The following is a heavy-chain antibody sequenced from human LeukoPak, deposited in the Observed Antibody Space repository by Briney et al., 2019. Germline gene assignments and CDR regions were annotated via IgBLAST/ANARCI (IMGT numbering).Heavy chain of an antibody. CDR3: AREAVAGNYYYYYMDV. CDR2: IYHSGST. CDR1: GGSISSYY. Sequence: SSETLSLTCTVSGGSISSYYWGWIRQPPGKGLEWIGSIYHSGSTYYNPSLKSRVTISVDTSKNQFSLKLSSVTAADTAVYYCAREAVAGNYYYYYMDVWGKGATVTVSS. V-gene: IGHV4-38-2*02. D-gene: IGHD6-19*01. J-gene: IGHJ6*03.